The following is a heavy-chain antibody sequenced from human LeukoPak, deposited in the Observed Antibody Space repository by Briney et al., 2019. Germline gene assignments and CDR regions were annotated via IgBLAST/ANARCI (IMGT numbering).Heavy chain of an antibody. D-gene: IGHD5-24*01. CDR2: IYYSGST. CDR1: GGSISSYY. J-gene: IGHJ3*02. Sequence: SETLSLTCTVSGGSISSYYWSWIRQPPGKGLEWIGYIYYSGSTNYNPSLKSRVTISLDTSKNQFSLKLSSVTAADTAVYYCARLRSEMAYNFKSHDAFDIWGQGTMVTVSS. V-gene: IGHV4-59*08. CDR3: ARLRSEMAYNFKSHDAFDI.